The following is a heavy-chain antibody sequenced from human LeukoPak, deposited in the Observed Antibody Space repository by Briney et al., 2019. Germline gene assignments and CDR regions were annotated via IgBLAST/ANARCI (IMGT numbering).Heavy chain of an antibody. V-gene: IGHV1-46*01. Sequence: ASVKVSCKASGYTFTSYYMHWVRQAPGQGLEWMGIVNPSGGSTSYAQKFQGRVTMTRDTSTSTVYMELSSLRSEDTAVYYCARDRSTVVTPGPFDYWGQGTLVTVSS. CDR3: ARDRSTVVTPGPFDY. CDR2: VNPSGGST. J-gene: IGHJ4*02. D-gene: IGHD4-23*01. CDR1: GYTFTSYY.